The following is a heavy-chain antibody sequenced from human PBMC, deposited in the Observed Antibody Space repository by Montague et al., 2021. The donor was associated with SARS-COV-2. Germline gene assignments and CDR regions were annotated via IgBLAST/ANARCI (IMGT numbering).Heavy chain of an antibody. D-gene: IGHD6-19*01. Sequence: TLSLTCTVSGGSISSGGYYWSWIRQHPGKGLEWIGYIYYSGSTYYNPSLKSRVTISVDTSKNQFSLKLSSVTAADTAVYYCACYVDGSGWVNPGGSGTFDYWGQGTLVTVSS. V-gene: IGHV4-31*03. CDR3: ACYVDGSGWVNPGGSGTFDY. CDR1: GGSISSGGYY. CDR2: IYYSGST. J-gene: IGHJ4*02.